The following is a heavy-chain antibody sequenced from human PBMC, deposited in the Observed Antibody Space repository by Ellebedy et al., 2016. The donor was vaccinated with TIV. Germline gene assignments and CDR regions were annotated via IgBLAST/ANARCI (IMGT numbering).Heavy chain of an antibody. CDR2: IGTDMGNT. J-gene: IGHJ1*01. V-gene: IGHV1-18*04. D-gene: IGHD6-6*01. CDR3: ARDRDIRSSSDFQH. CDR1: GYTFTDYG. Sequence: AASVKVSCKASGYTFTDYGITWLRQAPGQGLDWMGWIGTDMGNTNYAQKFRGRVTMTTDTSTTTGYMELRSLRSDDTALYYCARDRDIRSSSDFQHWGQGTLVTVSS.